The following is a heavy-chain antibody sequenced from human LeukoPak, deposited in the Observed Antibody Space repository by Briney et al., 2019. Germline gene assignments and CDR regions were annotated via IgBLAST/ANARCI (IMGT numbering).Heavy chain of an antibody. CDR3: ATGHYDSSGFAGY. CDR1: GYTFTGYY. D-gene: IGHD3-22*01. CDR2: FDPEDGET. Sequence: ASVKVSCKASGYTFTGYYMHWVRQAPGKGLEWMGGFDPEDGETIYAQKFQGRVTMTEDTSTDTAYMELSSLRSEDTAVYYCATGHYDSSGFAGYWGQGTLVTVSS. J-gene: IGHJ4*02. V-gene: IGHV1-24*01.